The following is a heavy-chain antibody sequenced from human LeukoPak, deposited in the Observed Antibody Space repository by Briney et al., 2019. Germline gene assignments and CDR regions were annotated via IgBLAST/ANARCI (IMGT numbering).Heavy chain of an antibody. Sequence: SATLSLTYAVYGGSFSGYYWSWIRQPPGKGLEWSGEINHSGSTNYNPSLKSRVTISVDTSKNQFSLKLSSVTAADTAVYYCARVSDSSGYYLFDYWGQGTLVTVSS. J-gene: IGHJ4*02. CDR2: INHSGST. CDR1: GGSFSGYY. D-gene: IGHD3-22*01. CDR3: ARVSDSSGYYLFDY. V-gene: IGHV4-34*01.